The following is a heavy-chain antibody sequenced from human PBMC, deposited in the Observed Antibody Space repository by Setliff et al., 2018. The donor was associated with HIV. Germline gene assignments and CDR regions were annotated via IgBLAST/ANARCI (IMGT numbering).Heavy chain of an antibody. Sequence: SETLSLTCTVSGASISSGGYYWNWIRQLPGKGLEWIGYILDSGSTYYNPSLRGRLSMSIDTSANQFSVELTSVTAADTALYFCARVPNWGSSPFAYDVWGLGTMVTFSS. J-gene: IGHJ3*01. CDR3: ARVPNWGSSPFAYDV. CDR1: GASISSGGYY. D-gene: IGHD7-27*01. V-gene: IGHV4-31*03. CDR2: ILDSGST.